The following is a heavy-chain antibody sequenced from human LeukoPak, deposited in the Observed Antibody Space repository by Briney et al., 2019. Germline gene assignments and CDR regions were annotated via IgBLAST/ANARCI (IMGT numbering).Heavy chain of an antibody. Sequence: GGSLRLSCAASGFTFSNYIMTWVRQAPGKGLEWVSVINNGGDTTYYADSVKGRFTISRDNSKNTLYLQMNSLRAEDTAVYYCARGTYCSGGSCYYRFDYWGQGTLVTVSS. CDR3: ARGTYCSGGSCYYRFDY. CDR1: GFTFSNYI. J-gene: IGHJ4*02. CDR2: INNGGDTT. D-gene: IGHD2-15*01. V-gene: IGHV3-23*01.